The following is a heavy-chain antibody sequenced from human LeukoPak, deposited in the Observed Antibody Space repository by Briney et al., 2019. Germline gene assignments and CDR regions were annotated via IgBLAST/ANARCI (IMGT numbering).Heavy chain of an antibody. Sequence: GGSLRLSCAAPGFTFSNYAMSWVRQAPGKGLEWVSVIYSGGSTYYADSVKGRFTISRDNSKNTLYLQMNSLRAEDTAVYYCARDREYYFDYWGQGTLVTVSS. CDR3: ARDREYYFDY. CDR2: IYSGGST. D-gene: IGHD3-10*01. V-gene: IGHV3-53*01. J-gene: IGHJ4*02. CDR1: GFTFSNYA.